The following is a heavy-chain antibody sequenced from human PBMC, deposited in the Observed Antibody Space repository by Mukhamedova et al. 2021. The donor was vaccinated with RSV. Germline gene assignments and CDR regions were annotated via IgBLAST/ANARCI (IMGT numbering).Heavy chain of an antibody. J-gene: IGHJ6*03. V-gene: IGHV3-73*01. D-gene: IGHD2-2*01. CDR3: TRRGSVVVPAAMTYYYMDV. Sequence: AYAASVKGRFTIPRDDSKNTAYLQMNSLKTEDTAVYYCTRRGSVVVPAAMTYYYMDVWGQGTTVTVSS.